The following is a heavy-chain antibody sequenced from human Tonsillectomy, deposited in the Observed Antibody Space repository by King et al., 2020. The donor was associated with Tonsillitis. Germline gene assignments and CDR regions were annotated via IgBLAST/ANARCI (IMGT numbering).Heavy chain of an antibody. CDR2: ISGSGVSI. Sequence: VQLVESGGGLVQPGGSLRLSCAASGFTFSSYAMSWVRQAPGKGLEWVSAISGSGVSIYYADSVKGRFAISRDNSKNTLHLQMNSLRAEDTAVYYCAKSDFWGGHYWGQGTLVTVSS. CDR1: GFTFSSYA. D-gene: IGHD3-3*01. V-gene: IGHV3-23*04. J-gene: IGHJ4*02. CDR3: AKSDFWGGHY.